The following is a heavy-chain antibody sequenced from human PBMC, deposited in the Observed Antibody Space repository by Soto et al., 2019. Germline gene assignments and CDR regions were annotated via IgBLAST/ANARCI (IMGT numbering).Heavy chain of an antibody. J-gene: IGHJ5*02. CDR1: GGTFSSYA. CDR3: ARDVVFSLDHCGVRDASCFGIWFDP. CDR2: IIPIFGTA. D-gene: IGHD3-10*01. V-gene: IGHV1-69*05. Sequence: EASVKVSCKASGGTFSSYAISWVRQAPGQGLEWMGGIIPIFGTANYAQKLQGRVTMTTDTSTSTAYMELRSLRSDDTAVYYCARDVVFSLDHCGVRDASCFGIWFDPWGQGTLVTVSS.